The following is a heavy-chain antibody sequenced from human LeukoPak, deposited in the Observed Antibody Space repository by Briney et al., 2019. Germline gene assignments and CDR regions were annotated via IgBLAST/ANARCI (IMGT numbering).Heavy chain of an antibody. J-gene: IGHJ4*02. CDR3: SGGGVWGSYRLH. V-gene: IGHV4-4*01. CDR2: IYHSGST. CDR1: GGSISRSNW. Sequence: SGTLSLTCAVSGGSISRSNWWSWVRQPPGKGLEWIGEIYHSGSTNYNPSLKSRVPISVDRAKTPFCLKLSAVTAADTAVYCCSGGGVWGSYRLHWGERTLVTVSS. D-gene: IGHD3-16*02.